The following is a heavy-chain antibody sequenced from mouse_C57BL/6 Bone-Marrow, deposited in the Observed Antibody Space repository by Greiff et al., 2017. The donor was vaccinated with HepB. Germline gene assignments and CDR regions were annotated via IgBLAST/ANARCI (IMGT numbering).Heavy chain of an antibody. CDR3: ARRKDGYYKINFDY. V-gene: IGHV1-26*01. D-gene: IGHD2-3*01. CDR1: GYTFTDYY. J-gene: IGHJ2*01. CDR2: INPNNGGT. Sequence: EVQLQQSGPELVKPGASVKISCKASGYTFTDYYMNWVKQSHGKSLEWIGDINPNNGGTSYNQKFKGKATLTVDKSSSTAYMELRSLTSEDSAVYYCARRKDGYYKINFDYWGQGTTLTVSS.